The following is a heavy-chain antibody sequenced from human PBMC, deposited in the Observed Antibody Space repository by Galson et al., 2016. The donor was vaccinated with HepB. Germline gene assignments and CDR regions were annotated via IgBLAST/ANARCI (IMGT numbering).Heavy chain of an antibody. CDR1: GDNFATYW. Sequence: QSGAEVKKPGESLKISCKGSGDNFATYWIGWVRQVPGKGLEWMGLIYPSDSDTKYSPSFQGLVTISADRSISTAYLQWDSLRASDTAMYYCTRRAVRGLITRHAFEIWGQGTMVTVSS. D-gene: IGHD3-10*01. CDR2: IYPSDSDT. J-gene: IGHJ3*02. V-gene: IGHV5-51*01. CDR3: TRRAVRGLITRHAFEI.